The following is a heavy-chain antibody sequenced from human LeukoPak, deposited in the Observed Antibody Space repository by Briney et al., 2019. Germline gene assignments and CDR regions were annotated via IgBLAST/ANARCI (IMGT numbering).Heavy chain of an antibody. CDR2: INPAGSVT. Sequence: GGSLRLSCSASGFTISSYWMHWVRQAPGKGLVWVSRINPAGSVTNHADSVRGRFTISRDTATNTLYLEMHSLRAEDTAVYYCSRDFVGAEDGCGQGSLVTVSS. CDR3: SRDFVGAEDG. D-gene: IGHD3-16*01. J-gene: IGHJ4*02. V-gene: IGHV3-74*01. CDR1: GFTISSYW.